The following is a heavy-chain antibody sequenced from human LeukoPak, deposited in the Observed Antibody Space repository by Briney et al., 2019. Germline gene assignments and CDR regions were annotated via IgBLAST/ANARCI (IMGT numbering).Heavy chain of an antibody. CDR2: ISAYNGNT. V-gene: IGHV1-18*01. Sequence: ASVKVSFKASGYTFTSYGVSWVRQAPGQGLEWMGWISAYNGNTHYAQKLQGRGTMTTDTATNTAYMEVRSLRSDDTAVYFCARGAEFDWFDPWGQGTPVTVSS. D-gene: IGHD3-16*01. J-gene: IGHJ5*02. CDR1: GYTFTSYG. CDR3: ARGAEFDWFDP.